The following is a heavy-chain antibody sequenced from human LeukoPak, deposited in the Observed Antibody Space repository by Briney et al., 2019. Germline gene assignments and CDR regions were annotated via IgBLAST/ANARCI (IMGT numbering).Heavy chain of an antibody. CDR2: ISAYNGNT. D-gene: IGHD6-19*01. V-gene: IGHV1-18*01. J-gene: IGHJ3*02. Sequence: ASVKVSCKASGYTFTSYGISWVRQAPGQGLEWMGWISAYNGNTNYARKLQGRVTMTTDTSTSTAYMELRSLRSDDTAVYYCAREGYSSGWSYAFDIWGQGTMVTVSS. CDR1: GYTFTSYG. CDR3: AREGYSSGWSYAFDI.